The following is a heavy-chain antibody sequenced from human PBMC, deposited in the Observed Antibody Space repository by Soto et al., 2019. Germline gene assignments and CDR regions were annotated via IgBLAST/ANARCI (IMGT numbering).Heavy chain of an antibody. CDR2: IWYDGSNK. CDR3: ARDGGYYDFWSGYYNYYYYYMDV. CDR1: WCTCSSYG. V-gene: IGHV3-33*01. Sequence: VLPLRLSWGAAWCTCSSYGRRWVRQAQGKGLEWVAVIWYDGSNKYYADSVKGRFTISRDNSKNTLYLQMNSLRAEDTAVYYCARDGGYYDFWSGYYNYYYYYMDVWGKGTTVTVSS. J-gene: IGHJ6*03. D-gene: IGHD3-3*01.